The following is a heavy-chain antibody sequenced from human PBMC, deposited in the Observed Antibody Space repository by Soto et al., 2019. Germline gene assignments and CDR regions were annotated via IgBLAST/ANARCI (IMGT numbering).Heavy chain of an antibody. J-gene: IGHJ4*02. D-gene: IGHD3-10*01. CDR1: GFTFSTYA. V-gene: IGHV3-23*01. CDR3: AKGGPVLLWSIDY. Sequence: EVQLLESGGNLVQPGGSGRLSCAASGFTFSTYAMSWVRQSPGTGVEWVSLITGSGGSTYYEGSVTGRFTISRDNYKNTLYLQMNSLRAEDTAIYYCAKGGPVLLWSIDYWGQGTLVNVSS. CDR2: ITGSGGST.